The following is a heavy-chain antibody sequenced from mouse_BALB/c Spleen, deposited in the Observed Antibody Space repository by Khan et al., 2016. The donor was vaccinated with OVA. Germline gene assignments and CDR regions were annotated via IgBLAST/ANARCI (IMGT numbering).Heavy chain of an antibody. J-gene: IGHJ4*01. Sequence: QVQLKESGPGLVAPSQSLSITCTVSGFSLTDYGVSWIRQPPGKGLEWLGLIWGGGTTYYNSALKSRLSISKDNSKSQVFLKMNSLQTDDTAMYXCAKPYYAHYYAMGYWGQGTAVAVSS. CDR2: IWGGGTT. CDR3: AKPYYAHYYAMGY. D-gene: IGHD2-10*01. V-gene: IGHV2-6-5*01. CDR1: GFSLTDYG.